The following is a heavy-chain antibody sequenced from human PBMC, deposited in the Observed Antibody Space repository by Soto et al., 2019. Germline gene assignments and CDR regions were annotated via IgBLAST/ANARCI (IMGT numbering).Heavy chain of an antibody. Sequence: ASVKVSCKASGYTFTSYGISWVRQAPGQGLEWMGWISAYNGNTNYAQKLQGRVTMTTDTSTSTAYMELRSLRSDDTAVYYCARGGYYYDSSGYYPDAFDIWGQGTMVTVSS. V-gene: IGHV1-18*01. J-gene: IGHJ3*02. CDR2: ISAYNGNT. CDR1: GYTFTSYG. CDR3: ARGGYYYDSSGYYPDAFDI. D-gene: IGHD3-22*01.